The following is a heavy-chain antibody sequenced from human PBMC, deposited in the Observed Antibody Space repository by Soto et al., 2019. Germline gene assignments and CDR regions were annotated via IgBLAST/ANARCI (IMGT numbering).Heavy chain of an antibody. D-gene: IGHD1-1*01. CDR2: ISSGGGTI. CDR1: GFTFSSYA. Sequence: EVQLLESGGGLVQPGRSLRLSCAASGFTFSSYAMSWVRQAPGKGLEWVSAISSGGGTIYYGDSVKGRYTSSRDNSKNTLYLEMNSLRGEDTAVYYCAKATQDTTYFDYWGRGTLVTVSS. V-gene: IGHV3-23*01. J-gene: IGHJ4*02. CDR3: AKATQDTTYFDY.